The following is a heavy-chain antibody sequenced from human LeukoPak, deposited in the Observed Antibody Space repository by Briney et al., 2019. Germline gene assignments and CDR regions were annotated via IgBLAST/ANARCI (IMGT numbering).Heavy chain of an antibody. Sequence: GGSLRLSCAASGFTFSSYAMHWVRQAPGKGLEWVAVISYDGSNKYYADSVKGRFTISRDNSKNTLYLQMNSLRAEDTAVYYCARVRGLQSIDYWGQGTLVTVSS. CDR3: ARVRGLQSIDY. J-gene: IGHJ4*02. CDR2: ISYDGSNK. D-gene: IGHD4-11*01. V-gene: IGHV3-30-3*01. CDR1: GFTFSSYA.